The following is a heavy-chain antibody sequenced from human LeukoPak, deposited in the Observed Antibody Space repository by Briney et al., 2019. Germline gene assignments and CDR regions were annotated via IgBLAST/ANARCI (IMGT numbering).Heavy chain of an antibody. V-gene: IGHV3-23*01. CDR2: ISGSGGST. CDR1: GFTFSSHG. J-gene: IGHJ3*02. D-gene: IGHD3/OR15-3a*01. CDR3: ARAIGGLPNDAFDI. Sequence: GGSLRLSCAASGFTFSSHGMSWVRQAPGKGLEWVSAISGSGGSTYYADSVKGRFTMSRDNSKNTLYLQMNSLRAEDTAVYYCARAIGGLPNDAFDIWGQGTMVTVSS.